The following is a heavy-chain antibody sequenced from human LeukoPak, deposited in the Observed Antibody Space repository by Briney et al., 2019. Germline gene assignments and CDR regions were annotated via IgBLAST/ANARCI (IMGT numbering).Heavy chain of an antibody. CDR2: IYYSGST. CDR3: AIQRDLQPRSILKY. J-gene: IGHJ4*02. Sequence: SETLSLTCTVSGGSISSYYWSWIRQTPGKGLEWIGDIYYSGSTNYNPSLKSRVTISVDTSKNQFSLKLSSVTAADTVVYYCAIQRDLQPRSILKYWGQGTLVTVSS. V-gene: IGHV4-59*08. CDR1: GGSISSYY. D-gene: IGHD6-13*01.